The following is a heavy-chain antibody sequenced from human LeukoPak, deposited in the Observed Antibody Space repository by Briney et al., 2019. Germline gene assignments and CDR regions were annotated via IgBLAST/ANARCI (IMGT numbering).Heavy chain of an antibody. V-gene: IGHV4-39*02. CDR2: IYYSGTT. CDR1: GGPISSTSYY. CDR3: AANSADYNTLGSSYKV. D-gene: IGHD3-10*01. Sequence: SETLSLTCTVSGGPISSTSYYWGWIRQPPGKGLEWIGSIYYSGTTYYNPSLKSRVTISVDTSKNHFSLKLSSVTAADTAVYYCAANSADYNTLGSSYKVWGQGTLVTVSS. J-gene: IGHJ4*02.